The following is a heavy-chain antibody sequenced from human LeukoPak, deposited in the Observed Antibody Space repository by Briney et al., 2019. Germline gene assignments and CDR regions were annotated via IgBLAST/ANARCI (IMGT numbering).Heavy chain of an antibody. D-gene: IGHD5-18*01. CDR2: INPSGGST. Sequence: ASVKVSCKASGYTFTSYYMRWVRQAPGQGLEWMGIINPSGGSTSYAQKFQGRVTMTRDMSTSTVYMELSSLRSEDTAVYYCARDSQDTTATGDYWGQGTLVTVSS. J-gene: IGHJ4*02. V-gene: IGHV1-46*01. CDR3: ARDSQDTTATGDY. CDR1: GYTFTSYY.